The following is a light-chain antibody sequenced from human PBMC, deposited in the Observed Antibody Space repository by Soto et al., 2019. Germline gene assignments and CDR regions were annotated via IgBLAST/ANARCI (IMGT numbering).Light chain of an antibody. V-gene: IGKV3-20*01. CDR2: GAS. CDR1: RSVSSSV. Sequence: EMVLTQPPGTLSLSPGGRATLSCRASRSVSSSVLAWYQQKPGQAPRLLIYGASSRDTGIPDRVSGSGSGTDFTLTIIRLEAEDFAVYYCQQYGCSPPLTFGGATKVESK. J-gene: IGKJ4*01. CDR3: QQYGCSPPLT.